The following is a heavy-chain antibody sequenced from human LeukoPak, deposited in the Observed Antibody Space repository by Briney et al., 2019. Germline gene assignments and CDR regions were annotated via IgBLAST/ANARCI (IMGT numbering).Heavy chain of an antibody. J-gene: IGHJ4*02. CDR1: GFTFSSYS. V-gene: IGHV3-21*01. D-gene: IGHD5-12*01. Sequence: VKPGGSLRLSCAASGFTFSSYSMNWVRQAPGKGLEWVSSISSSSSYIHYADSVKGRFTISRDNAKNSLYLQMNSLRAEDTAVYYCARDWHSGYDFDYWGQGTLVTVSS. CDR3: ARDWHSGYDFDY. CDR2: ISSSSSYI.